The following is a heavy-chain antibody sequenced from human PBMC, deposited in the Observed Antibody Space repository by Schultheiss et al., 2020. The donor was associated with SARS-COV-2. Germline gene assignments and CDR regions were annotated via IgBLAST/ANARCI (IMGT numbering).Heavy chain of an antibody. CDR3: VVDSGQNDGEWDVFHY. CDR2: IRPDGSDN. J-gene: IGHJ4*02. V-gene: IGHV3-7*01. CDR1: GFAYSNFW. Sequence: GESLKISCAASGFAYSNFWMSWVRQAPGKGLEWVAMIRPDGSDNYHVDSVKGRFTISRDNAKDSLYLQMNSLRADDTAIYYCVVDSGQNDGEWDVFHYWGPGTLVTVSS. D-gene: IGHD1-26*01.